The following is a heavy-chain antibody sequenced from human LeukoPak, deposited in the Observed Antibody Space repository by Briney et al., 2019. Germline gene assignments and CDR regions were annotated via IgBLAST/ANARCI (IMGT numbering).Heavy chain of an antibody. J-gene: IGHJ4*02. CDR2: ISGSGGST. CDR3: AKDRPTVYSSSWLHFLDS. Sequence: GGSLRLSCAASGFPFSTYSMNWVRQAPGKGLEWVSGISGSGGSTYVADSVKGRFTVSRDNSKNTLYLQMNSLRADDTAVYYCAKDRPTVYSSSWLHFLDSWGQGTLVTVSS. CDR1: GFPFSTYS. D-gene: IGHD6-13*01. V-gene: IGHV3-23*01.